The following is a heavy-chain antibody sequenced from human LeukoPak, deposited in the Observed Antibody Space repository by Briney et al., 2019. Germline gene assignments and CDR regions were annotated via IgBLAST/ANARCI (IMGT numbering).Heavy chain of an antibody. V-gene: IGHV1-2*02. Sequence: ASVKVSCKASGYTFTGYYMHWVRQAPGQGLEWMGWINPNSGGTNYAQKFQGRVTMTRDTSISTAYMELSRLRSDDTAVYYCARGDWTGPYYYYYMDVWGKGTTVTVSS. J-gene: IGHJ6*03. CDR2: INPNSGGT. CDR3: ARGDWTGPYYYYYMDV. D-gene: IGHD3/OR15-3a*01. CDR1: GYTFTGYY.